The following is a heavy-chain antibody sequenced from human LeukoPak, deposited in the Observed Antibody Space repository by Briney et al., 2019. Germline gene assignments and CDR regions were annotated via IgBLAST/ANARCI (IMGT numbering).Heavy chain of an antibody. J-gene: IGHJ6*03. CDR1: GGSFSGYY. Sequence: PSETLSLTCAVYGGSFSGYYWSWIRQPPGKGLEWIGEINHSGSTNYNPSLKSRVTISVDTSKNQFSLKLSSVTAADTAVYYCARLVGDFWSGYRTYYYYYMDVWGKGTTVTASS. V-gene: IGHV4-34*01. D-gene: IGHD3-3*01. CDR2: INHSGST. CDR3: ARLVGDFWSGYRTYYYYYMDV.